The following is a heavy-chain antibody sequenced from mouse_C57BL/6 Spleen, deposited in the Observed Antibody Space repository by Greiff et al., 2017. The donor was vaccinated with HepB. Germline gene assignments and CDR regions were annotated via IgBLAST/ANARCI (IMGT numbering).Heavy chain of an antibody. CDR1: GYSITSGYY. J-gene: IGHJ3*01. V-gene: IGHV3-6*01. Sequence: EVHLVESGPGLVKPSQSLSLTCSVTGYSITSGYYWNWIRQFPGNKLEWMGYISYDGSNNYNPSLKNRISITLDTSKNQFFLKLNSVTTEDTATYYCARGVLPGSWFAYWGQGTLVTVSA. CDR3: ARGVLPGSWFAY. D-gene: IGHD5-5*01. CDR2: ISYDGSN.